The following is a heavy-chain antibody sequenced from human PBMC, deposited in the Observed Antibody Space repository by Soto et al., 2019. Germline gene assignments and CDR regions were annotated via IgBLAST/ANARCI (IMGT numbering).Heavy chain of an antibody. D-gene: IGHD3-3*01. V-gene: IGHV5-51*01. CDR2: IYPGDSDT. J-gene: IGHJ6*02. CDR1: GYSFTSYW. CDR3: ARQRFLEWLPYYYYGMDV. Sequence: PGESLKISCKGSGYSFTSYWIGWVRQMPGKGLEWMGIIYPGDSDTRYSPSFQGQVTISADKSISTAYLQWSSLKASDTASYYCARQRFLEWLPYYYYGMDVWGQGTTVTVSS.